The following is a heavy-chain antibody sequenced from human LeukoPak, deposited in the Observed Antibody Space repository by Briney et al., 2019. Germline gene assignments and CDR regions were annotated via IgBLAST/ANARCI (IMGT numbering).Heavy chain of an antibody. CDR3: ARGFDGYYGFDI. CDR2: ISSDGSNA. Sequence: GGSLRLSCAASGFTFSSYGMHWVRQAPGKGLEWVAVISSDGSNAYYADSVKGRFTISRDNAKNSMYVQMNSLRAEDTAVYYCARGFDGYYGFDIWGQGTMVTVSS. V-gene: IGHV3-30*03. CDR1: GFTFSSYG. J-gene: IGHJ3*02. D-gene: IGHD5-24*01.